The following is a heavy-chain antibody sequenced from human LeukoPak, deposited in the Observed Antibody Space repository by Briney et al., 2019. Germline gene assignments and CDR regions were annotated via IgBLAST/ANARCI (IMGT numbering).Heavy chain of an antibody. V-gene: IGHV4-39*01. CDR2: IYYSGST. CDR3: ASISTIAAAGNAFDY. CDR1: GGSISSSSYY. Sequence: SETLSLTFTVSGGSISSSSYYWGWIRQPPGKGLEWIGSIYYSGSTYYNPSLKSRVTISVDTSKNQFSLKLSSVTAADTAVYYCASISTIAAAGNAFDYWGQGTLVTVSS. J-gene: IGHJ4*02. D-gene: IGHD6-13*01.